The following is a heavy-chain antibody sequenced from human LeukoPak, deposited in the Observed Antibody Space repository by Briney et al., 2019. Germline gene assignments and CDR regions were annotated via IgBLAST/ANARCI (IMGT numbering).Heavy chain of an antibody. J-gene: IGHJ4*02. CDR2: IRYDGSNK. CDR1: GFTFSSYG. V-gene: IGHV3-30*02. Sequence: PGGSLRLSCAASGFTFSSYGMHWVRQAPGKGLEWVAFIRYDGSNKYYADSVRGRFTISRDNSKNTLYLQMNSLRAEDTAVYYRARGDYYDSSMFDYWGQGTLVTVSS. D-gene: IGHD3-22*01. CDR3: ARGDYYDSSMFDY.